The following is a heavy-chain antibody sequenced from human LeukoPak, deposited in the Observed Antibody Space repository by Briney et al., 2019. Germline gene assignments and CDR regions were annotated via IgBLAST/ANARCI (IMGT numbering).Heavy chain of an antibody. CDR3: AKPPVRHSSSSYYYYYYMDV. V-gene: IGHV3-23*01. CDR1: GFTFSSYA. CDR2: ISGSGGST. Sequence: PGGSLRLSCAASGFTFSSYAMSWVRQAPGKGLEWVSAISGSGGSTYYADSVKGRFTISRDNSKNTLYLQMNSLRAEDTAVYYCAKPPVRHSSSSYYYYYYMDVWGKGTTVTVSS. J-gene: IGHJ6*03. D-gene: IGHD6-13*01.